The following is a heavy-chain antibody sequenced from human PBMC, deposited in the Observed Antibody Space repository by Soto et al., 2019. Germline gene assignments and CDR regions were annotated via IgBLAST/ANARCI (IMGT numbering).Heavy chain of an antibody. CDR2: IYYSGST. CDR3: ARLLSTDVKYSSSWYYYYGMDV. J-gene: IGHJ6*02. Sequence: PSETLSLTCTVSGGSISSSSYYWGWIRQPPGKGLEWIGSIYYSGSTYYNPSLKSRVTISVDTSKNQFPLKLSSVTAADTAVYYCARLLSTDVKYSSSWYYYYGMDVWGQGTTVTVS. V-gene: IGHV4-39*01. CDR1: GGSISSSSYY. D-gene: IGHD6-13*01.